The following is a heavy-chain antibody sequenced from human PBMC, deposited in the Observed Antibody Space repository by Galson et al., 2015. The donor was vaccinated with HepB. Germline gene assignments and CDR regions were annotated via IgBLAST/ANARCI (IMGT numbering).Heavy chain of an antibody. Sequence: SLRLSCAASGFTFSSYAMSWVRQAPGKGLEWDSAISGSGGSTYYADSVKGRFTISRDNSRNTLYLQMNSLRAEDTAVYYCAKGSGEYQRFYPEIYPVSCDYWGQGTLVTVSS. CDR3: AKGSGEYQRFYPEIYPVSCDY. D-gene: IGHD2-2*01. CDR1: GFTFSSYA. V-gene: IGHV3-23*01. CDR2: ISGSGGST. J-gene: IGHJ4*02.